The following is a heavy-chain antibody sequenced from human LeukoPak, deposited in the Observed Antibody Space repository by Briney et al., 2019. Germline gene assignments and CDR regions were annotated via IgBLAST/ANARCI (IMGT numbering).Heavy chain of an antibody. D-gene: IGHD3-3*01. V-gene: IGHV5-51*01. J-gene: IGHJ4*02. Sequence: GESLKISCKGSGYSFTSYWIGWVRQLPGKGLEWMGIIYPGDSDTRYSPSFQGQVTISADKSISTAYLQWSSLEASDTAIYHCARHREWGGSYYIEDWGQGALVTVSS. CDR1: GYSFTSYW. CDR2: IYPGDSDT. CDR3: ARHREWGGSYYIED.